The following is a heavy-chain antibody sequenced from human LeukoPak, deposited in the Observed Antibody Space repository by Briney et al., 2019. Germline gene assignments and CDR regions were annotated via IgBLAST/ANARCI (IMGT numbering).Heavy chain of an antibody. V-gene: IGHV1-18*01. CDR2: ISAYNGNT. CDR1: GYTFTSYG. CDR3: ARRREGDSGSLFFDY. J-gene: IGHJ4*02. D-gene: IGHD1-26*01. Sequence: AASVKVSFKASGYTFTSYGISWVRQAPGQGLEWMGWISAYNGNTNYAQKLQGRVTMTTDTSTSTAYMELRSLRSDDTAVYYCARRREGDSGSLFFDYWGQGTLVTVSS.